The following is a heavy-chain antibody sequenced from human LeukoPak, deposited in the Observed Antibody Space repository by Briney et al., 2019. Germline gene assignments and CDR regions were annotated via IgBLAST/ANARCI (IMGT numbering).Heavy chain of an antibody. Sequence: ASVKVSCKASGYTFTGYYMHWVRQAPGQGLEWMGWINPNSGGTNYAQKFQGRVTMTRDTSISTADMELSRLRSDDTAVYYCARERGQEDGDTAMVSAYMDVWGKGTTVTVSS. CDR3: ARERGQEDGDTAMVSAYMDV. J-gene: IGHJ6*03. V-gene: IGHV1-2*02. CDR2: INPNSGGT. D-gene: IGHD5-18*01. CDR1: GYTFTGYY.